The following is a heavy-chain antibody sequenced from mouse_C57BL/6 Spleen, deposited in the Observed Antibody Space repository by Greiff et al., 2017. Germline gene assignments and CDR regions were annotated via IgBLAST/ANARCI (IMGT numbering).Heavy chain of an antibody. CDR2: INPGSGST. CDR1: GYAFTNYL. Sequence: QVQLQQSGAELVRPGTSVKVSCKASGYAFTNYLIEWVKQRPGQGLEWIGVINPGSGSTNYNEKFKGKATLTADKSSSTAYMQLSSLTSEDSAVYICARFDYGSLDYWGQGTTLTVSS. V-gene: IGHV1-54*01. J-gene: IGHJ2*01. D-gene: IGHD1-1*01. CDR3: ARFDYGSLDY.